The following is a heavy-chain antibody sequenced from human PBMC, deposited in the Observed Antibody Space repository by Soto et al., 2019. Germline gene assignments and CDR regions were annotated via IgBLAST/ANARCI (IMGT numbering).Heavy chain of an antibody. CDR1: GYTFQNYH. CDR2: IHPSGETT. Sequence: QVQLVQSGAEVKEPGASVRVSCKASGYTFQNYHMHWVRQAPGQGLEWMGIIHPSGETTTYAQKLQGRPAMTRDTSMRTAYMELSSLTSEDTGVYYCARDLWGSGTVDYWGQGTVVTVSS. J-gene: IGHJ4*02. V-gene: IGHV1-46*02. CDR3: ARDLWGSGTVDY. D-gene: IGHD3-16*01.